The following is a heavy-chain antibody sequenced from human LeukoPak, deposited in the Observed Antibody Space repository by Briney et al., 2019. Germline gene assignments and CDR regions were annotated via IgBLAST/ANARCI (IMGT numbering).Heavy chain of an antibody. CDR1: GGSISSGGYY. CDR3: ATTRYSGSYSFDY. CDR2: IYYSGST. J-gene: IGHJ4*02. D-gene: IGHD1-26*01. V-gene: IGHV4-31*01. Sequence: SETLSLTCTVSGGSISSGGYYWSWIRQHPGKGLEWIGYIYYSGSTYYNPSLKSQVTISVDTSKNQFSLKLSSVTAADTAVYYCATTRYSGSYSFDYWGQGTLVTVSS.